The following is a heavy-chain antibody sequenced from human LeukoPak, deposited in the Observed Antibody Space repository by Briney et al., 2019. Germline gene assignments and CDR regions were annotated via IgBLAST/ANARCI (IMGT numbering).Heavy chain of an antibody. D-gene: IGHD3-10*01. CDR3: AGAGSGYFDY. CDR2: IYYSGST. J-gene: IGHJ4*02. CDR1: GGSISSGGYY. Sequence: SETLSLTCTVSGGSISSGGYYWSWIRQHPGKGLEWIGYIYYSGSTYYNPSLKSRVTISVDTSKNQFSLKLSSVTAADTAAYYCAGAGSGYFDYWGQGTLVTVSS. V-gene: IGHV4-31*03.